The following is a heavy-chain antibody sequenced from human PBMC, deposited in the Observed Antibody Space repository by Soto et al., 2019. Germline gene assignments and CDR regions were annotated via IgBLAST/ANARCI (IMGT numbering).Heavy chain of an antibody. Sequence: QVQLVQSRGEVKKPGASVKVSCKTSGYSFTTYGISWVRQAPGQGLEWMGWISGYNGNTNYAEKLQGRVTMTTDTSTSTADMELRSLRSDDTAVYYCAREGPAPYDDYGMDVWGQGSTVTVSS. J-gene: IGHJ6*02. CDR2: ISGYNGNT. CDR1: GYSFTTYG. V-gene: IGHV1-18*01. CDR3: AREGPAPYDDYGMDV.